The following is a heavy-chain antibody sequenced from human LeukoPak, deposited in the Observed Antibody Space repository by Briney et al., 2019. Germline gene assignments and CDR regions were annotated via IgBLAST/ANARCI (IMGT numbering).Heavy chain of an antibody. J-gene: IGHJ5*02. D-gene: IGHD3-22*01. V-gene: IGHV3-11*01. CDR3: ARLRYYYDSSGYYH. CDR2: ISGSGSPV. CDR1: GFTFSDYY. Sequence: PGGSLRLSCAAPGFTFSDYYMSWIRQAPGKGLEWISYISGSGSPVSYADSVKGRSTISRDNAKNSLYLQMNSLRAEDTAVYYCARLRYYYDSSGYYHWGQGTLVTVSS.